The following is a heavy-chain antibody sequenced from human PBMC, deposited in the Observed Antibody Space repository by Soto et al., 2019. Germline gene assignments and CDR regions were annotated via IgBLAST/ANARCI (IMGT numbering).Heavy chain of an antibody. D-gene: IGHD3-10*01. V-gene: IGHV1-2*04. Sequence: ASVKVSCKASGYTFTGYYMHWVRQAPGQGLEWMGWINPNSGGTNYAQKFQGWVTMTRDTSISTAYMELSRLRSDDTAVYYCAREASAYGSGSYYVENGMDVWGQGTTVTVSS. J-gene: IGHJ6*02. CDR1: GYTFTGYY. CDR2: INPNSGGT. CDR3: AREASAYGSGSYYVENGMDV.